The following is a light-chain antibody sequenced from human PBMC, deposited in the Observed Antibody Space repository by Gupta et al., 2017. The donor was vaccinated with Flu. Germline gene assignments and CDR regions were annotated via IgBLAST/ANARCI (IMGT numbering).Light chain of an antibody. CDR2: DKN. CDR3: ETWDNSLNAGV. CDR1: PSNIGNNY. Sequence: QSVLTQPPSVSAAPGLNVTTSCHGSPSNIGNNYVSWYHHQPATAPKLLFYDKNQRPSGFPDRFSASKSDTSATLAITGLQTGDEADYYCETWDNSLNAGVFGGGTKVTVL. V-gene: IGLV1-51*01. J-gene: IGLJ2*01.